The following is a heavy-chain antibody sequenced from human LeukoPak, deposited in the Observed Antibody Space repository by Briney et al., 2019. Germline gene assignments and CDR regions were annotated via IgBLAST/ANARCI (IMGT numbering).Heavy chain of an antibody. J-gene: IGHJ4*02. CDR1: GYTFTDYY. Sequence: GASVKVSCKASGYTFTDYYMHWVRQAPGQGPEWMGWINSNSGATNYAQKFQGRVTMTRDTSISTVYMELSSLRSDDTAVYYCARGRDRGAPTPFDYWGQGTLVTVSS. V-gene: IGHV1-2*02. CDR3: ARGRDRGAPTPFDY. CDR2: INSNSGAT. D-gene: IGHD1-26*01.